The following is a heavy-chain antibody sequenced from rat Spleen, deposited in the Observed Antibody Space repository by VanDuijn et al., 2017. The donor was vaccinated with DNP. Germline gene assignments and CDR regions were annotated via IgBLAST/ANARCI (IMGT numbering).Heavy chain of an antibody. CDR3: ATGAPNWFAY. D-gene: IGHD4-1*01. Sequence: EVKLVESGGGLVQPGRSLKLSCAASGFNFNDYWMGWVRQAPTKGLEWVASISPSGGSTYYRDSVKGRFTISRDNAKSTLYLQMDSLRSEDTATYYCATGAPNWFAYWGQGTLVTVSS. CDR2: ISPSGGST. CDR1: GFNFNDYW. V-gene: IGHV5-19*01. J-gene: IGHJ3*01.